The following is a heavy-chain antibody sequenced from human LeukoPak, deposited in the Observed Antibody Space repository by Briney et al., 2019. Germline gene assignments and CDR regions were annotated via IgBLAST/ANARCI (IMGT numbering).Heavy chain of an antibody. CDR1: GFTFSYYY. Sequence: PGGSLRLSGAASGFTFSYYYMGRVRQAPGKGLEWVSYISGSSCYTKYADSVKGRFTIPRDNAKNSLYLQVNSLRAEDTAVYYGARGTGTTAYFDYWGEGTPVTVSS. CDR2: ISGSSCYT. J-gene: IGHJ4*02. CDR3: ARGTGTTAYFDY. V-gene: IGHV3-11*06. D-gene: IGHD1-1*01.